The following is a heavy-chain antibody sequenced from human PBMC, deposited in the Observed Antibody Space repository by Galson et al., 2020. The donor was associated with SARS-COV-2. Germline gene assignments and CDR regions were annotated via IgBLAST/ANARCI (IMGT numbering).Heavy chain of an antibody. CDR1: GFTLSDYA. CDR3: ARDWGQRFEVNNWYPVGFDL. D-gene: IGHD1-20*01. J-gene: IGHJ5*02. Sequence: GGSLRLSCAASGFTLSDYAMNWVRHAPGRGLEWVSKISSNGRDTHYAESVRGRFTISSDSAKNSLFLQMNSLRDEDTAMYYCARDWGQRFEVNNWYPVGFDLWGQGIPVTVS. V-gene: IGHV3-11*06. CDR2: ISSNGRDT.